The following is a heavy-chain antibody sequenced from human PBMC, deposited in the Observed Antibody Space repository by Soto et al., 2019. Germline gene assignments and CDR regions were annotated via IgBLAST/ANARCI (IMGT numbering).Heavy chain of an antibody. CDR3: ARDSDYGGLAWYFDL. V-gene: IGHV3-30-3*01. CDR1: GFTFSSFP. D-gene: IGHD4-17*01. CDR2: ISYDGGNK. Sequence: QVQLVESGGGVVQPGRSLRLSCAASGFTFSSFPMHWVRQAPGKGLEWVAVISYDGGNKYYADSVKGRFTISRDNSKNTLYLQMSSLRADDTDVYYCARDSDYGGLAWYFDLWGRGTLVTVSS. J-gene: IGHJ2*01.